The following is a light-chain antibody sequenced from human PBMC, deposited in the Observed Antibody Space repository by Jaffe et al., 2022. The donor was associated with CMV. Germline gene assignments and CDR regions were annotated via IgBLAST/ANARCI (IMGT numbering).Light chain of an antibody. CDR1: QSISTK. CDR3: QQYDDWPRT. CDR2: GASTRATGIPDAS. V-gene: IGKV3-15*01. J-gene: IGKJ1*01. Sequence: EIVMTQSPATLSVSPGERATLSCRASQSISTKLAWYQQKPGQAPRLLIYGASTRATGIPDASIRATGIPDRFSGSGSGTDFTLTISSLQSEDFAVYYCQQYDDWPRTFGQGTRVEI.